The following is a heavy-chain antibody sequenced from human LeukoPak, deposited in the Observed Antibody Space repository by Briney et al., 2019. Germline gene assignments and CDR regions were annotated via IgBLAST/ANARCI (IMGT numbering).Heavy chain of an antibody. Sequence: PSETLSLTCTVSGGSISSYYWSWIRQPAGKGLEWIGYIYYSGSTNYNPSLKSRVTISVDTSKNQFSLKLSSVTAADTAVYYCARTTMSPNTFDIWGQGTMVTVSS. CDR1: GGSISSYY. D-gene: IGHD3-22*01. CDR2: IYYSGST. J-gene: IGHJ3*02. V-gene: IGHV4-59*01. CDR3: ARTTMSPNTFDI.